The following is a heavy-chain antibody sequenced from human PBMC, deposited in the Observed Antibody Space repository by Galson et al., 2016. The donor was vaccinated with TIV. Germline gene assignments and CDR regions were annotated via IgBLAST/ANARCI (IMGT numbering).Heavy chain of an antibody. V-gene: IGHV5-51*01. J-gene: IGHJ4*02. D-gene: IGHD3-22*01. CDR2: IYGGDSDT. CDR1: GYTFTTYW. Sequence: QSGAEVKKTGESLKISCKGSGYTFTTYWIAWVRQMPGKGLEWMGIIYGGDSDTRYSPSFQGQVTMSADKFLSTAYLQWNSLQASDTAIYYFARHSYDYYDNTGPTGGFDYWGQGTLVTVSS. CDR3: ARHSYDYYDNTGPTGGFDY.